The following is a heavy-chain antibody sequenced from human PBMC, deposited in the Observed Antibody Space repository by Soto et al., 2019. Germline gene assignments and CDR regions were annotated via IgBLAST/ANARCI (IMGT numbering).Heavy chain of an antibody. Sequence: ASVKVSCKASGYTFTSYGISWVRQAPGQGLEWMGWISAYNGNTNYAQKLQGRVTMTTDTSTSTAYMGLRSLRSDDTAVYYCARDRGAYYDFWSGYYFDYYYYGMDVWGQGTTVTVSS. CDR3: ARDRGAYYDFWSGYYFDYYYYGMDV. D-gene: IGHD3-3*01. J-gene: IGHJ6*02. CDR2: ISAYNGNT. V-gene: IGHV1-18*04. CDR1: GYTFTSYG.